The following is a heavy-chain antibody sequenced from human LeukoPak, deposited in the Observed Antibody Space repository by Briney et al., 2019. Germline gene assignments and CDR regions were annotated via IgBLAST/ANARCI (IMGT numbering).Heavy chain of an antibody. CDR3: AKGAYDYIEMGYFDS. CDR2: IIGSSGDT. CDR1: GITFSNFA. Sequence: GGSLRLSCAASGITFSNFAMSWVRQAPGKGLEWVSLIIGSSGDTFYADSVEGRFTISRDNSKNRLYLQMNSLRAEDTALYYCAKGAYDYIEMGYFDSWGQGTLVTVSS. V-gene: IGHV3-23*01. D-gene: IGHD5-12*01. J-gene: IGHJ4*02.